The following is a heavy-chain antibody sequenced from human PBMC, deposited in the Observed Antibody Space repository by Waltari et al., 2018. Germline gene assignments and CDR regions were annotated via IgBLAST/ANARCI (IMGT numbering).Heavy chain of an antibody. CDR2: ITPHTGGT. Sequence: QVQLVQSGAEVKEPGSSVKVSCKASGSAFTRHYIPWVRQAPGQGLEWMGRITPHTGGTYYSQKFQGRVTMTRDMSITTAYMEVSSLRSDDTAVYYCARDLVGSGWSIDYWGQGTLVTVSS. CDR3: ARDLVGSGWSIDY. J-gene: IGHJ4*02. V-gene: IGHV1-2*06. D-gene: IGHD6-19*01. CDR1: GSAFTRHY.